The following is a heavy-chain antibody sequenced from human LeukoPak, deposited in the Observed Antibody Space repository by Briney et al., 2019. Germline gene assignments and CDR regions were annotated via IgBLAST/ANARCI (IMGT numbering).Heavy chain of an antibody. CDR1: GGSISSHY. Sequence: PSETLSLTCTVSGGSISSHYWSWIRQPPGKGLEWIGYIFYSGSTKYNPSLKSRLTISVDTSKNQFSLKLTSVTAADTAVYYCARVGRAVVWNFDDWGQGIWVTVAS. J-gene: IGHJ4*02. D-gene: IGHD3-10*01. V-gene: IGHV4-59*11. CDR3: ARVGRAVVWNFDD. CDR2: IFYSGST.